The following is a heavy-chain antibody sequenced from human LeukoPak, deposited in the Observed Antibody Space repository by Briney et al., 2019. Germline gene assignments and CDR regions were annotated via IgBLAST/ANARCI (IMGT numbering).Heavy chain of an antibody. J-gene: IGHJ6*03. D-gene: IGHD6-13*01. CDR1: GYTFTTYA. V-gene: IGHV7-4-1*02. Sequence: ASVKVSCKASGYTFTTYAINWVRQAPGQGLEWMGWINTNTGKPTYAQGFTGRFVFSLDTSVSTAYLQISSLESEDTALYYCAKAGAAAGTSPSHYLAYYYYYYMDVWGKGTTVTVSS. CDR2: INTNTGKP. CDR3: AKAGAAAGTSPSHYLAYYYYYYMDV.